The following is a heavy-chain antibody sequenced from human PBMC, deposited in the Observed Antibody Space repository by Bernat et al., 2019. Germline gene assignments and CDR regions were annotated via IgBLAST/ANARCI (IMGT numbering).Heavy chain of an antibody. V-gene: IGHV3-33*01. CDR3: ARRCGYSSSWHDNWFDP. Sequence: QVQLVESGGGVVQPGRSLRLSCAASGFTFSSYGMHWVRQAPGKGLEWVAVIWYDGSNKYYADSVKGRFTISRDNSKNTLYLQMNSLRAEDTAVYYCARRCGYSSSWHDNWFDPWGQGTLVTVSS. D-gene: IGHD6-13*01. CDR1: GFTFSSYG. J-gene: IGHJ5*02. CDR2: IWYDGSNK.